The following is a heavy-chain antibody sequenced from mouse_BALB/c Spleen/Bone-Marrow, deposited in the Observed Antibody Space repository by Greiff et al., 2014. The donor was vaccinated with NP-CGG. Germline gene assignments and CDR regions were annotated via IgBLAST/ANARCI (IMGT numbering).Heavy chain of an antibody. D-gene: IGHD1-1*01. CDR3: AKHDTTVVVDY. V-gene: IGHV2-6-5*01. J-gene: IGHJ2*01. CDR2: VWGGGIT. Sequence: QGQLKESGPGLGGPSPSPSLTCTVSGVSFTDYGLSWIRQPPGKGLEWLGVVWGGGITYYNSTLKSRLSITKDNSKSQVFLKMNSLQTDDTAMYYCAKHDTTVVVDYWGQGTTLTVSS. CDR1: GVSFTDYG.